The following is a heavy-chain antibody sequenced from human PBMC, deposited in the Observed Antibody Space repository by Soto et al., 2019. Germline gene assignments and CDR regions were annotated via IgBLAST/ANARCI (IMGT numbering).Heavy chain of an antibody. CDR2: ISGSGGST. CDR3: ATQPHCTNGVCYRLAPWSRPDH. V-gene: IGHV3-23*01. J-gene: IGHJ5*02. CDR1: GFTFSSYA. Sequence: GGSLRLSCAASGFTFSSYAMSWVRQAPGKGLEWVSAISGSGGSTYYADSVKGRFTISRDNSKNTLYLQMNSLRAEDTAVYYCATQPHCTNGVCYRLAPWSRPDHWGPRTLV. D-gene: IGHD2-8*01.